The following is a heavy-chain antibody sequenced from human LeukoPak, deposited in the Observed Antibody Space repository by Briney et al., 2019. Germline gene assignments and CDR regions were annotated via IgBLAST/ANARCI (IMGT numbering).Heavy chain of an antibody. CDR2: IYTSGST. CDR3: ARALVPYYDILTGYYKHPIDAFDI. Sequence: SETLSLTCTVSGGSISSGSYYWSWIRQPAGKGLEWIGRIYTSGSTNYNPSLKSRVTISVDTSKNQFSLKLRSVTAADTAVYYCARALVPYYDILTGYYKHPIDAFDIWGQGTMVTVSS. D-gene: IGHD3-9*01. J-gene: IGHJ3*02. CDR1: GGSISSGSYY. V-gene: IGHV4-61*02.